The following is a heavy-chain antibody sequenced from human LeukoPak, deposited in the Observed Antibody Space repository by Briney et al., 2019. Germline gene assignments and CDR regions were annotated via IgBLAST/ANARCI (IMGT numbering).Heavy chain of an antibody. D-gene: IGHD2-2*01. CDR1: GFTFSSYG. CDR2: IRYDGSNK. J-gene: IGHJ1*01. V-gene: IGHV3-30*02. Sequence: AGGSLRLSCAASGFTFSSYGMHWVRQAPGKGLEWVAFIRYDGSNKYYADSVKGRFTIYRDNAKNTVYLQMKRVRAEDTAVYYCAKDPPPYCSSTSCPYPAEYFQHWGQGTLVTVSS. CDR3: AKDPPPYCSSTSCPYPAEYFQH.